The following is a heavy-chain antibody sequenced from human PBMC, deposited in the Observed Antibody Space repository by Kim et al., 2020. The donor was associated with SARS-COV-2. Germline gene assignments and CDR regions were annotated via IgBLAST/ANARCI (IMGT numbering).Heavy chain of an antibody. CDR1: GFTFSSYA. D-gene: IGHD5-12*01. CDR3: VKKRGYSGYESLGYYYYGMDV. Sequence: GGSLRLSCSASGFTFSSYAMHWVRQAPGKGLEYVSAISSNGGSTYYADSVKGRFTISRDNSKNTLYLQMSSLRAEDTAVYYCVKKRGYSGYESLGYYYYGMDVWGQGTTVTVSS. J-gene: IGHJ6*02. V-gene: IGHV3-64D*09. CDR2: ISSNGGST.